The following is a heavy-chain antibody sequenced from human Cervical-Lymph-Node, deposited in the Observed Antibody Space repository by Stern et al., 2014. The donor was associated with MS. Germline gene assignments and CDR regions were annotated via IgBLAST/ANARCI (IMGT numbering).Heavy chain of an antibody. CDR1: GFTFDDYA. CDR2: ISWNSGSI. CDR3: AKDRNRGYSYGYSYGMDV. V-gene: IGHV3-9*01. D-gene: IGHD5-18*01. Sequence: EVQLVESGGGLVQPGRSLRLSCAASGFTFDDYAMHWVRQAPGKGLEWVSGISWNSGSIGYADSVKGRFTISNDNAKNSLYLQMNSLRAEDTALYYCAKDRNRGYSYGYSYGMDVWGQGTTVTVSS. J-gene: IGHJ6*02.